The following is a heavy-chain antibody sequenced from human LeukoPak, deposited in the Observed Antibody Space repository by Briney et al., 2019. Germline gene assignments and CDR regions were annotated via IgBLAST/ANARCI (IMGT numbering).Heavy chain of an antibody. CDR1: GYIFTNYW. Sequence: GESLKISCKGSGYIFTNYWIGWVRQMPGKGLEWMGIIYPGDSDTRYSPSLRGQVTISADKSISTAYLQWGSLKASDTAMYYCARSVTSDYWGQGTLVTVSS. CDR3: ARSVTSDY. CDR2: IYPGDSDT. V-gene: IGHV5-51*01. D-gene: IGHD4-11*01. J-gene: IGHJ4*02.